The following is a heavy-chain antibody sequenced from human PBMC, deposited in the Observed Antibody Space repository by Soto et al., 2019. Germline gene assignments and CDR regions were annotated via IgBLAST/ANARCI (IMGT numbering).Heavy chain of an antibody. Sequence: GGSLRLSCAASGFTFSDYYMSWIRQAPGKGLEWVSYISSSGSTIYYADSVKGRFTISRDNAKNSLYLQMNSLRAEDTAVYYCARVYDFWSGYYYYFDYWGQGTLVTVSS. CDR1: GFTFSDYY. V-gene: IGHV3-11*01. J-gene: IGHJ4*02. D-gene: IGHD3-3*01. CDR3: ARVYDFWSGYYYYFDY. CDR2: ISSSGSTI.